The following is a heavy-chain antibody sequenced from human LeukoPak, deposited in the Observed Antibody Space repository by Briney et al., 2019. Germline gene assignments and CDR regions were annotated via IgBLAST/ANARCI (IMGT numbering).Heavy chain of an antibody. Sequence: GGSLRLSCTASGFTFGDHSVSWFRQAPGKGLEWVGFIRSKAYGGTAEYAASVKGRFTISRDDSKSVAYLQMDSLKTEDTAVYYCTREIRYFDWLQADYWGQGNLVTVSS. CDR3: TREIRYFDWLQADY. CDR2: IRSKAYGGTA. V-gene: IGHV3-49*03. J-gene: IGHJ4*02. CDR1: GFTFGDHS. D-gene: IGHD3-9*01.